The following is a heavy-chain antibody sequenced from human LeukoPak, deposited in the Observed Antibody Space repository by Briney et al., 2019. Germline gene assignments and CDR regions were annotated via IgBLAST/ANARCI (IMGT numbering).Heavy chain of an antibody. J-gene: IGHJ4*02. Sequence: SQTLSLTCAISGDSVSSNSAAWNWIRQSPSRGLEWLGRTYYRSKWYNDYAVSVKSRITINPDTSKNQFSLQLNSVTAADTAVYYCARVWFPARNIHFDYWGQGTLVTVSS. CDR2: TYYRSKWYN. D-gene: IGHD1/OR15-1a*01. CDR1: GDSVSSNSAA. CDR3: ARVWFPARNIHFDY. V-gene: IGHV6-1*01.